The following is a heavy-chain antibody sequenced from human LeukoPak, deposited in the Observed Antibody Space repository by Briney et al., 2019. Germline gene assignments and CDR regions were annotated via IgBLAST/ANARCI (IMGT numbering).Heavy chain of an antibody. Sequence: SETLSLTCAVYGGSFSGYYWSWIRQPPGKGLEWIGEINHSGSTNYNPSLKSRVTISVDTSKNQFSLKLSSVTAADTAMYYCAREKIGTGTVLGKDYYYMDVWGKGTTVTVSS. V-gene: IGHV4-34*01. CDR2: INHSGST. CDR1: GGSFSGYY. J-gene: IGHJ6*03. CDR3: AREKIGTGTVLGKDYYYMDV. D-gene: IGHD3-16*01.